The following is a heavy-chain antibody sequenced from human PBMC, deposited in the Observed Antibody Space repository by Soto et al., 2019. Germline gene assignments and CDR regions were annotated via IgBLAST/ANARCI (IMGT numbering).Heavy chain of an antibody. J-gene: IGHJ4*02. Sequence: GGSLRLSCAASGFIFSNAWMNWVRQAPGKGLEWVGRIKSKSVGGTTDYAAPVKGRFTISRDDSENTVFLNMNSLKTEDTAVYYCSYGAAYYFDYWGQGALVTV. CDR3: SYGAAYYFDY. V-gene: IGHV3-15*07. CDR2: IKSKSVGGTT. D-gene: IGHD3-16*01. CDR1: GFIFSNAW.